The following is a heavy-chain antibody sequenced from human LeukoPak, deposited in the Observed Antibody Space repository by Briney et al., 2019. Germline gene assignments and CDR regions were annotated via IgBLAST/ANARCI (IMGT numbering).Heavy chain of an antibody. CDR1: GFTFSSYG. CDR2: ISYDGSNK. V-gene: IGHV3-30*18. Sequence: GSLRLSCAASGFTFSSYGMHWVRQAPGKGLEWVAVISYDGSNKYYADSVKGRFTISRDNSKNTLYLQMNSLRAEDTAVYYCAKDLDAMIVVALGPFDYWGQGTLVTVSS. J-gene: IGHJ4*02. CDR3: AKDLDAMIVVALGPFDY. D-gene: IGHD3-22*01.